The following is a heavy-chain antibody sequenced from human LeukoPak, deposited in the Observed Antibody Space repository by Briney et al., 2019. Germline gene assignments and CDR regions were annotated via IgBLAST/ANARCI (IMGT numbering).Heavy chain of an antibody. Sequence: SQTLSPTCAISGDSVSSNSVAWNWIPQSPSRGLEWLGRTYYRSKWYNDYAVYVKSRITINPDTSKNQFSLQLNSVTPDDTAVYYCARGNIAAAGYNWFDPWGQGNLVTVSS. V-gene: IGHV6-1*01. CDR2: TYYRSKWYN. D-gene: IGHD6-25*01. CDR1: GDSVSSNSVA. CDR3: ARGNIAAAGYNWFDP. J-gene: IGHJ5*02.